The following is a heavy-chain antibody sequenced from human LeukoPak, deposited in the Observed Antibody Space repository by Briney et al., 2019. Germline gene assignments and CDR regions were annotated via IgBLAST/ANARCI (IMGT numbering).Heavy chain of an antibody. Sequence: SETLSLTCTVSGGSISSYYWSWIRQPPGKGLEWIGYIYYSGSTNYNPSLKSRVTISVDTSKNQFSLKLSSVTAADTAVYYCARDSTSTPNYDSGGLGYWGQGTLVTVSS. D-gene: IGHD3-22*01. CDR3: ARDSTSTPNYDSGGLGY. J-gene: IGHJ4*02. CDR1: GGSISSYY. V-gene: IGHV4-59*01. CDR2: IYYSGST.